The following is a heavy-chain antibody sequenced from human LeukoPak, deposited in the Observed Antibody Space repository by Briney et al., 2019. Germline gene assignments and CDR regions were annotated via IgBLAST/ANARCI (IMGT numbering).Heavy chain of an antibody. J-gene: IGHJ3*02. Sequence: GGSLRLSCAASGFTFSRYGIHWVRQAPGKGLEWVSAISSDSIYIFYADSVKGRFTISRDNAKNSLYLQMNSLRAEDTAVYYCARSESQQLVDIWGQGTMVTVSS. V-gene: IGHV3-21*06. D-gene: IGHD6-13*01. CDR3: ARSESQQLVDI. CDR1: GFTFSRYG. CDR2: ISSDSIYI.